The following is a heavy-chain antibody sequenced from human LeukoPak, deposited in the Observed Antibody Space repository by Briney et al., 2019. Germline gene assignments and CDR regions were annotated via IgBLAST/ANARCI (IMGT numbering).Heavy chain of an antibody. D-gene: IGHD3-3*01. J-gene: IGHJ4*02. V-gene: IGHV3-21*01. CDR1: GFTFSSYS. Sequence: PGGSLRLSCAASGFTFSSYSMNWVRQAPGKGLEWVSSISSSSYIYYADSVKGRFTISRDNAKNSLYLQMNTLRAEDTAVYYCARDQFFQGLRGPVDYWGQGTLVTVSS. CDR3: ARDQFFQGLRGPVDY. CDR2: ISSSSYI.